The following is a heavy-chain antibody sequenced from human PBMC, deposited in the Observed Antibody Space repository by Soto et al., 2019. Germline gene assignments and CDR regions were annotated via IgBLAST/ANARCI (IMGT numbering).Heavy chain of an antibody. CDR3: ARSGVPAAIRLFGMDV. V-gene: IGHV6-1*01. J-gene: IGHJ6*02. CDR1: GDSVSSNSAA. Sequence: SQTLSLTCVISGDSVSSNSAAWNWIRQSPSRGLEWLGRIYYRSKWYNDYAVSVKSRITINQDTYKNQFSLQLNSVTPEDTAVYYCARSGVPAAIRLFGMDVWGQGNTVTVS. CDR2: IYYRSKWYN. D-gene: IGHD2-2*01.